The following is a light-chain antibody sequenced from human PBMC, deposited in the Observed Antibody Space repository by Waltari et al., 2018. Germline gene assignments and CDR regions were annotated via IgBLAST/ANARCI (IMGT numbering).Light chain of an antibody. CDR3: HQYENWLYT. CDR2: GAS. Sequence: EIVMTQSPATLSVSPGERATLSCRASQSVSSNLAWYQQKPGQAPRLLIYGASTRATGIPAGFSGSGSGTEFTLTISSLQSEDFAVYYCHQYENWLYTFGQGTKLEIK. CDR1: QSVSSN. J-gene: IGKJ2*01. V-gene: IGKV3-15*01.